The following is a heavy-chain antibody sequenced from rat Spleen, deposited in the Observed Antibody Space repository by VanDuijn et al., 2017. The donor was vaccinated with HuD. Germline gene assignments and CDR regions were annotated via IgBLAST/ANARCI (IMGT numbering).Heavy chain of an antibody. Sequence: EVQLVESGGGLVRPGRSLKLSCAASGFTFSDYGMAWVRQGPTKGLEWVATISYGDRSGHSSTYYRDSVKGRFTISRDNAKSTLSLQMDSLRSEDTATYYCARRHYGYTDYFDYWGQGVMVTVSS. V-gene: IGHV5-29*01. CDR3: ARRHYGYTDYFDY. J-gene: IGHJ2*01. CDR1: GFTFSDYG. CDR2: ISYGDRSGHSST. D-gene: IGHD1-6*01.